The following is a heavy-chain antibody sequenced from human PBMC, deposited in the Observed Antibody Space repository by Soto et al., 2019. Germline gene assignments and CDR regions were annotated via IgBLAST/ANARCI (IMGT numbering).Heavy chain of an antibody. CDR1: GGSFSGYY. CDR3: ARGSPLVVPAAIDYYCYMDV. J-gene: IGHJ6*03. Sequence: QVQLQQWGAGLLKPSETLSLTCAVYGGSFSGYYWSWIRQPPGKGLEWIGEINHSGSTNYNPSLKRRVTISVDTSKNQFSLKLSSVTAADTAVYYCARGSPLVVPAAIDYYCYMDVWGKGTTVTVSS. V-gene: IGHV4-34*01. CDR2: INHSGST. D-gene: IGHD2-2*01.